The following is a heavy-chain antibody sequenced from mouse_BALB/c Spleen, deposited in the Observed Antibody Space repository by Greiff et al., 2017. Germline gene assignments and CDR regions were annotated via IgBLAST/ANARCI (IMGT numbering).Heavy chain of an antibody. CDR2: IDPANGNT. CDR1: GFNIKDTY. CDR3: AGNPYFDV. D-gene: IGHD2-1*01. J-gene: IGHJ1*01. Sequence: DVKLQESGAELVKPGASVKLSCTASGFNIKDTYMHWVKQRPEQGLEWIGRIDPANGNTKYDPKFQGKATITADTSSNTAYLQLSSLTSEDTAVYYCAGNPYFDVWGAGTTVTVSS. V-gene: IGHV14-3*02.